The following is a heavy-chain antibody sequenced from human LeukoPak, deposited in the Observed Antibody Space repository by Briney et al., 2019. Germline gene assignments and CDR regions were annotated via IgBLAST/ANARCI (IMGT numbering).Heavy chain of an antibody. Sequence: GGSLRLSCRGSGFNLRNAWMSWVRRVPGKGLEWVGHIQSEPDGGTTDYAAPVKGRFTISRDDSKNTLSLQMNSLKTEDTAVYYCASSTNRYGVDVWGQGTTVTVAS. D-gene: IGHD2-2*01. CDR1: GFNLRNAW. CDR2: IQSEPDGGTT. V-gene: IGHV3-15*01. CDR3: ASSTNRYGVDV. J-gene: IGHJ6*02.